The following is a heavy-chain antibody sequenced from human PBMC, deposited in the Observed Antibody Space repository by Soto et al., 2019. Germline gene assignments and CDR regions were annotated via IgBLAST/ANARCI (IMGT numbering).Heavy chain of an antibody. CDR1: GFTFSSYA. Sequence: GGSLRLSCAASGFTFSSYAMSWVRQAPGKGLEWVSAISGSGGSTYYADSVKGRFTISRDNSKNTLYLQMNSLRAEDTAVYYCASGDYDILTGPFDYWGQGTLVTVSS. CDR3: ASGDYDILTGPFDY. CDR2: ISGSGGST. V-gene: IGHV3-23*01. D-gene: IGHD3-9*01. J-gene: IGHJ4*02.